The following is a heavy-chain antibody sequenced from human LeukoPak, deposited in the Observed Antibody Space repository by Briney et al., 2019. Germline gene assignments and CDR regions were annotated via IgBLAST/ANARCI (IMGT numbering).Heavy chain of an antibody. J-gene: IGHJ6*02. CDR2: INPKNGGT. CDR1: GYTFTGYY. D-gene: IGHD3-10*01. Sequence: GASVKVSCKASGYTFTGYYIHWMRQAPGQGLEWMGWINPKNGGTNYIQKFQGRVTMTRDTSISTAYMELSRLRSDDTAVYYCARDLVSRGYYGSGSYDYYCYGMDVWGQGTTVTVSS. CDR3: ARDLVSRGYYGSGSYDYYCYGMDV. V-gene: IGHV1-2*02.